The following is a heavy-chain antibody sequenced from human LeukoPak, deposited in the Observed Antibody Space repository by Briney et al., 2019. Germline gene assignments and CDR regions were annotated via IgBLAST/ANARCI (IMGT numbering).Heavy chain of an antibody. CDR3: ARVIYYDSSEDAFDI. CDR1: GGSISSSSYY. Sequence: SETLSLTCTVSGGSISSSSYYWGWIRQPPGKGLEWIGSIYYGGSTYYNPSLKSRVTISVDTSKNQFSLKVSSVTAADTAVYYCARVIYYDSSEDAFDIWGQGTMVTVSS. D-gene: IGHD3-22*01. CDR2: IYYGGST. V-gene: IGHV4-39*07. J-gene: IGHJ3*02.